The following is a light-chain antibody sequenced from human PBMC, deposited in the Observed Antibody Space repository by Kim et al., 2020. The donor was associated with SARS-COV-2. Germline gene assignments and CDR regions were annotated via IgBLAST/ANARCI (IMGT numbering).Light chain of an antibody. CDR2: GAS. Sequence: ASVGDRVTITCRASQGIGNWLAWYQYEPGRAPKLLIYGASSLQSGVPSRFSGSGSGTDFTLTISSLQPEDFASYYCQQAETFPPTFGGGTKVDIK. CDR1: QGIGNW. CDR3: QQAETFPPT. V-gene: IGKV1-12*01. J-gene: IGKJ4*01.